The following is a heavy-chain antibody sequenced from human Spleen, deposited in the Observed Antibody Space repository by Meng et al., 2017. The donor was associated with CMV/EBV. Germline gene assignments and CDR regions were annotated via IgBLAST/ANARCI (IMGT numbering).Heavy chain of an antibody. V-gene: IGHV4-39*07. CDR2: IFHSGNT. D-gene: IGHD5-24*01. CDR3: AREHPRGYNYFSDY. J-gene: IGHJ4*02. CDR1: GGSISSISSTYY. Sequence: SETLSLTCIVSGGSISSISSTYYWGWIRQPPGKGLEWIGSIFHSGNTYYNPSLKSRVTISVDTSKNQFSLNLNSVTAADTAVYFCAREHPRGYNYFSDYWGQGTLVTVSS.